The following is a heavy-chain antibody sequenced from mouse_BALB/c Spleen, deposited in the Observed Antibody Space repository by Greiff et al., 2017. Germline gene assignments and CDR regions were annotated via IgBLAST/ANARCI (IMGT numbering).Heavy chain of an antibody. J-gene: IGHJ4*01. CDR1: GFNIKDTY. CDR3: ARMAAYAMDY. CDR2: IDPANGNT. V-gene: IGHV14-3*02. D-gene: IGHD3-3*01. Sequence: VQLKESGAELVKPGASVKLSCTASGFNIKDTYMHWVKQRPEQGLEWIGRIDPANGNTKYDPKFQGKATITADTSSNTAYLQLSSLTSEDTAVYYCARMAAYAMDYWGQGTSVTVSS.